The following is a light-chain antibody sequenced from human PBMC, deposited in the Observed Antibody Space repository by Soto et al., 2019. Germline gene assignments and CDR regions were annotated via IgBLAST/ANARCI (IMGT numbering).Light chain of an antibody. V-gene: IGKV1-39*01. CDR1: QSVSSY. CDR2: SAS. Sequence: DVQMTQSPSSLSASVGDRVTITCRASQSVSSYFNWYQHKPGKAPKLLIYSASSLQSGVPSRFSGSGAGTEVTLTIASLQPEDFATYDCQQNYIFPWTFGQGTKVEMK. CDR3: QQNYIFPWT. J-gene: IGKJ1*01.